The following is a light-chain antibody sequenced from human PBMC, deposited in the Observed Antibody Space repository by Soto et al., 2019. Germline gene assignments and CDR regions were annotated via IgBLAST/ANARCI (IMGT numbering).Light chain of an antibody. J-gene: IGLJ1*01. CDR2: EIN. Sequence: QSVLTQPPSASGSPGQSVTISCTGTSSDVGPYDYVSCHQQHPGKAPNLMIYEINKRPSGVPDRFSGSKSGNTASLTFSGLQAEDEAEYYCSSFAGSNNFPYGFGTGTKVTVL. CDR3: SSFAGSNNFPYG. CDR1: SSDVGPYDY. V-gene: IGLV2-8*01.